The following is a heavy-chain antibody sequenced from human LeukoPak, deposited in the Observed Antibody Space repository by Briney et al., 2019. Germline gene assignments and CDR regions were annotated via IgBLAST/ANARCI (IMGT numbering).Heavy chain of an antibody. D-gene: IGHD2-2*01. CDR3: AKGKCGSPSCYLPSSFDS. Sequence: GGSLRLSCAASGFTFSNYGMHWVRQAPGKGLEWVAFIQYYGSNKSYADSVKGRFTISRDNSKNTLYLQMNSLRAEDTALYYCAKGKCGSPSCYLPSSFDSWGQGPLVTVSS. CDR1: GFTFSNYG. J-gene: IGHJ4*02. CDR2: IQYYGSNK. V-gene: IGHV3-30*02.